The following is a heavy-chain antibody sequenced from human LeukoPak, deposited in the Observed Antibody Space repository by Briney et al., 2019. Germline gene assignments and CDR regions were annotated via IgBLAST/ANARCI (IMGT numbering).Heavy chain of an antibody. Sequence: GGSLRLSCAASGFTFSRYSMNWVRQAPGKGLEWVSTIYGNGGDKKYADSVKGRFTTSRDNSKNTLSLQMNSLRAEATDVYYCARDSAAVGGHDFDYWGQGALVTVSS. J-gene: IGHJ4*02. V-gene: IGHV3-23*01. CDR3: ARDSAAVGGHDFDY. D-gene: IGHD6-19*01. CDR1: GFTFSRYS. CDR2: IYGNGGDK.